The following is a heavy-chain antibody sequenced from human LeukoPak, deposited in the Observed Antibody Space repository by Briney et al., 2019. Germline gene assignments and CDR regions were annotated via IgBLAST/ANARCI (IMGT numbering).Heavy chain of an antibody. D-gene: IGHD3-3*01. V-gene: IGHV4-39*07. CDR3: ASLKIFGVVMYYFDY. CDR2: IYYSGST. Sequence: SETLSLTCTVSGGSISSSSYYWGWIRQPPGKGLEWIGSIYYSGSTYYNPSLKSRVTISVDTSKNQFSLKLSSVTAADTAVYYCASLKIFGVVMYYFDYWGQGTLVTVSS. J-gene: IGHJ4*02. CDR1: GGSISSSSYY.